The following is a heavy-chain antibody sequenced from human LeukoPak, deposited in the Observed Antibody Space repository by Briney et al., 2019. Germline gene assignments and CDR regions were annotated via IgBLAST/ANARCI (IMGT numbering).Heavy chain of an antibody. Sequence: NPSETLSLTCNVSGGSISGYHWSWIRQPPGKGLEWLGYIYYSGSSNYNPSLKSRVTMSADTSKNQFSLKLSSVTAADTAVYYCAGIEGGSYSGNWYFDLWGRGTLVTVSS. J-gene: IGHJ2*01. D-gene: IGHD1-26*01. V-gene: IGHV4-59*01. CDR1: GGSISGYH. CDR3: AGIEGGSYSGNWYFDL. CDR2: IYYSGSS.